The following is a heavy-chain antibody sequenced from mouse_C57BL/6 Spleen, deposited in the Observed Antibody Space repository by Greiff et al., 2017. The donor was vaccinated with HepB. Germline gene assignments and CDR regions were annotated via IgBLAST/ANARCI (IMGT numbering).Heavy chain of an antibody. CDR2: IYPRDGST. Sequence: VQLQESDAELVKPGASVKISCKVSGYTFTDHTIHWMKQRPEQGLEWIGYIYPRDGSTKYNEKFKGKATLTADKSSSTAYMQLNSLTSEESAVYFCAREELRPDYYAMDYWGQGTSVTVSS. D-gene: IGHD3-2*02. J-gene: IGHJ4*01. V-gene: IGHV1-78*01. CDR3: AREELRPDYYAMDY. CDR1: GYTFTDHT.